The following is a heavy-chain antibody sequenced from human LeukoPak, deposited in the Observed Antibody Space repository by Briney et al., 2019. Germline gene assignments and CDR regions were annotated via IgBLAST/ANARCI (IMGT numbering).Heavy chain of an antibody. J-gene: IGHJ3*02. CDR1: GYSISRGYS. CDR3: ARFDYIWETHGMDAFDI. CDR2: IHHSGST. V-gene: IGHV4-38-2*01. Sequence: PSETLSLTCAVSGYSISRGYSWGWVRQPPGKGLECMGTIHHSGSTYYSPSLKSRLTISLDTSKNHFSLKLTSVTAADTAAYYCARFDYIWETHGMDAFDIWGQGTVVTVSS. D-gene: IGHD3-16*01.